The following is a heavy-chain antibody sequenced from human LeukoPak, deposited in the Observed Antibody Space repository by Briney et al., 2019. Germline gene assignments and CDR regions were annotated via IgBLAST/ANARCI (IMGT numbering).Heavy chain of an antibody. CDR1: GVTLSSFA. V-gene: IGHV3-23*01. Sequence: GGSLRLSCAASGVTLSSFAMSWARQAPGKGLEWVSGISSSGSGDNTYYADSVKGRFTISRDNSKNTLYLQMNSLRAEDTAVYYCAKVLDSSGWYGNWYFDLWGRGTLVTVSS. J-gene: IGHJ2*01. CDR2: ISSSGSGDNT. D-gene: IGHD6-19*01. CDR3: AKVLDSSGWYGNWYFDL.